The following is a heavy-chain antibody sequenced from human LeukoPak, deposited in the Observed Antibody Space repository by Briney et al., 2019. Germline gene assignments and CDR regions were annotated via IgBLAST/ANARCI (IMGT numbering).Heavy chain of an antibody. CDR1: GGSISSYY. CDR2: IYYSGGT. D-gene: IGHD3-10*01. V-gene: IGHV4-59*08. Sequence: SETLSLTCTVSGGSISSYYWSWIRQPPGKGLEWIGYIYYSGGTNYNPSLKSRVTISVDTSKNQFSLKLSSVTAADTAVYYCARLDYYGSGSPDYWGQGTLVTVSS. CDR3: ARLDYYGSGSPDY. J-gene: IGHJ4*02.